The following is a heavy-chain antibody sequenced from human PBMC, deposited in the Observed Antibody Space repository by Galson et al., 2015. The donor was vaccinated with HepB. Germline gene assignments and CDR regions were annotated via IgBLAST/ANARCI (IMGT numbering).Heavy chain of an antibody. J-gene: IGHJ6*02. V-gene: IGHV4-61*01. CDR2: IYYSGST. Sequence: SETLSLTCTVSGGSVSSGSYYWSWIRQPPGKGLEWIGYIYYSGSTNYNPSLKSRVTISVDTSKNQFSLKLSSVTAADTAVYYCARGGGYDYYYYYGMDVWGQGTTVTVSS. CDR3: ARGGGYDYYYYYGMDV. D-gene: IGHD5-12*01. CDR1: GGSVSSGSYY.